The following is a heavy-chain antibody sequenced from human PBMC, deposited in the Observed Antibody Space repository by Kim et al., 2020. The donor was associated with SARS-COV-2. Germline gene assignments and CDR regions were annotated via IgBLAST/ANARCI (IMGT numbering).Heavy chain of an antibody. Sequence: ASVKVFCKASGYSFTIYGMNWVRQAPGQGLEWMGWINTNTGNPTYAQGFTGRFVFSLDTSVSTAYLHISSLKAEDTAMYYCARDPRYFGSGSYYGGDYWGQGTLVTVSS. D-gene: IGHD3-10*01. CDR1: GYSFTIYG. J-gene: IGHJ4*02. CDR2: INTNTGNP. V-gene: IGHV7-4-1*02. CDR3: ARDPRYFGSGSYYGGDY.